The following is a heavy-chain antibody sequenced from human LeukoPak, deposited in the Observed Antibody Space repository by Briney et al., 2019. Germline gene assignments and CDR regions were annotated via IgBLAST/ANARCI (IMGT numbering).Heavy chain of an antibody. J-gene: IGHJ4*02. V-gene: IGHV1-46*01. CDR3: ARERRAWGEDF. CDR1: GYTFTNYY. CDR2: INPNGGNT. Sequence: ASVKVSCKAPGYTFTNYYIHWVRQAPGQGLERVGLINPNGGNTGYAQRFQGRVTVTTDTSTSTVFMELNSLQSEDTAVYYCARERRAWGEDFWGQGTLVTVSS. D-gene: IGHD3-16*01.